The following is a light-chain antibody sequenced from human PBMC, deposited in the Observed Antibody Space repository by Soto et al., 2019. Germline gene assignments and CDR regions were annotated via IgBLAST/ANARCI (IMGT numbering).Light chain of an antibody. J-gene: IGLJ1*01. V-gene: IGLV7-46*01. CDR3: LLSYRGNYV. CDR1: TGGVTTGDY. CDR2: ATP. Sequence: QAVLTQEPSVTVSPGGTVTLTCGSSTGGVTTGDYPCWFQQKPGQAPRALVYATPNIFSWTPARFSGSPLGGKAALTLSGAQPEDEAEYYCLLSYRGNYVFGTGTKVTVL.